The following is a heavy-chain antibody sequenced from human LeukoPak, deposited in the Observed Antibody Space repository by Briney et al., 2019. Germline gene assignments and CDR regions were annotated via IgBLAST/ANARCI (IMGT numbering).Heavy chain of an antibody. Sequence: ASVEVSCKASGYTFTSYGISWVRQAPGQGLEWMGWINPNSGGTNYAQKFQGRVTMTRDTSISTAYMELSRLRSDDTAVYYCAREYYYGSGSYFDYWGQGTLVTVSS. CDR3: AREYYYGSGSYFDY. V-gene: IGHV1-2*02. CDR2: INPNSGGT. D-gene: IGHD3-10*01. J-gene: IGHJ4*02. CDR1: GYTFTSYG.